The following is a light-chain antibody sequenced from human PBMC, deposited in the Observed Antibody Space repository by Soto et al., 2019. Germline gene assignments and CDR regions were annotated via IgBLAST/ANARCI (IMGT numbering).Light chain of an antibody. Sequence: ETVLTQSPATLSLSPGDTATLSCRASQSVGSHLTWYQQKPGQAPRLLIYDASNRATGIPARFSGSGSGTDFTLTINSLEPEDFAFYYCQQRTNWRLTFGGGTKVEIK. V-gene: IGKV3-11*01. CDR2: DAS. CDR1: QSVGSH. J-gene: IGKJ4*01. CDR3: QQRTNWRLT.